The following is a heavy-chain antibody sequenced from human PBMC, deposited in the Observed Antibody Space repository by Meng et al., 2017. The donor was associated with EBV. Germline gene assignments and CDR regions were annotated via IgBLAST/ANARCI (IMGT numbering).Heavy chain of an antibody. J-gene: IGHJ4*02. D-gene: IGHD1-1*01. Sequence: QVQLVQSGSEWKRPGASVKVSCKASGYTFRNYAINWMRQVPGQGLEWMEWINTYSGKATFAQGFTGRFVFSLDTPVTTAHLQISGLKTEDSAVYYCARGVEENGSHYPFDSWGQGTLVTVSS. CDR2: INTYSGKA. V-gene: IGHV7-4-1*02. CDR3: ARGVEENGSHYPFDS. CDR1: GYTFRNYA.